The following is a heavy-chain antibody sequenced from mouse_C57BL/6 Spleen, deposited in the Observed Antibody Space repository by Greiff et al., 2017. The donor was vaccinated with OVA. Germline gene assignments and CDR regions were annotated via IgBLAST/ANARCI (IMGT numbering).Heavy chain of an antibody. CDR2: IWSGGST. Sequence: VKLVESGPGLVQPSQSLSITCTVSGFSLTSYGVHWVRQSPGKGLEWLGVIWSGGSTDYNAAFISRLSISKDNSKNQVFYKMNSLQADDTAIYYCARRDDGCYGAMGYWGKGTSVTVSS. J-gene: IGHJ4*01. CDR1: GFSLTSYG. D-gene: IGHD2-3*01. CDR3: ARRDDGCYGAMGY. V-gene: IGHV2-2*01.